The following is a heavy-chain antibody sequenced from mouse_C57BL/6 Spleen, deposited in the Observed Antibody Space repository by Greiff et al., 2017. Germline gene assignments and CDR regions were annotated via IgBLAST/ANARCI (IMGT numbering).Heavy chain of an antibody. CDR2: INPNYGTT. J-gene: IGHJ4*01. V-gene: IGHV1-39*01. Sequence: EVQLQQSGPELVKPGASVKISCKASGYSFTDYNMNWVKQSHGKSLEWIGVINPNYGTTSYNQKFKGKATLTVDQSSSTAYMQLNSLTSEDSAVYYCARSCGSSPYYYAMDYWGQGTSVTVSS. CDR3: ARSCGSSPYYYAMDY. D-gene: IGHD1-1*01. CDR1: GYSFTDYN.